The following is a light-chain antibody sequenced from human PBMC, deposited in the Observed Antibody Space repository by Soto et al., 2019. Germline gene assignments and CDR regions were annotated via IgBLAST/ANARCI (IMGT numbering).Light chain of an antibody. CDR2: DVS. CDR1: SSDVGAYNY. Sequence: QSVLTQPPSLSGSPGQSITISCTGTSSDVGAYNYDSWYQQYPGEAPRVIIYDVSHRPAGVSNRFSGSKSGNTASLTISGLQTQDEADYYCSSYTSATTYVFGTGTKVTVL. CDR3: SSYTSATTYV. J-gene: IGLJ1*01. V-gene: IGLV2-14*01.